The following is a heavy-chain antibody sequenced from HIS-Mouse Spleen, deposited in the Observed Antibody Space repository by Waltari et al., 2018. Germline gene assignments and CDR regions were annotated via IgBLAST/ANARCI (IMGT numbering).Heavy chain of an antibody. CDR2: IKRKTDGGTT. J-gene: IGHJ4*02. V-gene: IGHV3-15*01. D-gene: IGHD6-6*01. CDR3: TTVSSSFDY. CDR1: GFTFSNAW. Sequence: EVQLVESGGGLVKPGGSLRLSCAASGFTFSNAWMSWVRQAPGKGLDWVGRIKRKTDGGTTDYAAPVKGRFTISRDDSKNTLYLQMNSLKTEDTAVYYCTTVSSSFDYWGQGTLVTVSS.